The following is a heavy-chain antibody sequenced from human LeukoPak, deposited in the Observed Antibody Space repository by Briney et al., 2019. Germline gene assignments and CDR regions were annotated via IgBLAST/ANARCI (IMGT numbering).Heavy chain of an antibody. CDR2: ISTYNGDT. D-gene: IGHD1-26*01. V-gene: IGHV1-18*04. CDR1: GYTFATYG. Sequence: GASVKVSCKAFGYTFATYGISWVRHAPGQGLKWMSWISTYNGDTKYAQSLQGRVTLTTDTSTSTAYMELRSLRSEDTAVYYCASDYLRGAYFDHWGQGTLVTVSS. CDR3: ASDYLRGAYFDH. J-gene: IGHJ4*02.